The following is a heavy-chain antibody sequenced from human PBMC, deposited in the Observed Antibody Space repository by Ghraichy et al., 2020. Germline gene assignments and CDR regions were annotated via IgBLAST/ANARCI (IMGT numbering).Heavy chain of an antibody. Sequence: GGSLRLSFAASGFTFSSNRMNWVRQAPGKGLEWVSSISSGSSYIYYADSVEGRFTISRDNAKKSLYLQMNSLRAEDTAVYYCVRDNSVYDFWSGAPSYGLDIWGQGAMVTVSS. CDR1: GFTFSSNR. V-gene: IGHV3-21*01. D-gene: IGHD3-3*01. J-gene: IGHJ3*02. CDR2: ISSGSSYI. CDR3: VRDNSVYDFWSGAPSYGLDI.